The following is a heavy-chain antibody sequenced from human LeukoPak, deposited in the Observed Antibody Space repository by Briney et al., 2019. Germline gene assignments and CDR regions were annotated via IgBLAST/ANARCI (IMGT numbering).Heavy chain of an antibody. CDR1: GGTFSSYA. V-gene: IGHV1-69*04. J-gene: IGHJ6*02. CDR3: ARGVFRGVVASLGGYNYYYGMDV. Sequence: SVTVSCKASGGTFSSYAISWVRQPTGQGREWMGSIIAILCIANYAHKFQGRVTITADKSTSTPSMEPSRLSTDYNAVYYCARGVFRGVVASLGGYNYYYGMDVWGQGTTVTVSS. D-gene: IGHD2-15*01. CDR2: IIAILCIA.